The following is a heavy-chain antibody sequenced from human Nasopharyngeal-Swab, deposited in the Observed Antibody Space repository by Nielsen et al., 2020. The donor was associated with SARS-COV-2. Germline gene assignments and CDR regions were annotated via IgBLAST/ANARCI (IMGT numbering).Heavy chain of an antibody. Sequence: SETLSLTCTVSGGSISSYYWSWIRQPPGKGLEWIGYIYYSGSTNYNPSLQSRVTISVDTSKNQFSLKLSSVTAADTAVYYCARDRVGATLYNWFDPWGQGTLVTVSS. CDR3: ARDRVGATLYNWFDP. CDR1: GGSISSYY. J-gene: IGHJ5*02. D-gene: IGHD1-26*01. V-gene: IGHV4-59*01. CDR2: IYYSGST.